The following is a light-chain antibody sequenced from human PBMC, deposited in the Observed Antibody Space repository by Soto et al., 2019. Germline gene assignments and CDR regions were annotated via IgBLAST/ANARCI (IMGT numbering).Light chain of an antibody. Sequence: PGERATLSCRASQSVSSYLAWYQQKPGQAPRLLIYDASNRATGIPARFSGSGSGTDFTLTISSLEPEDFAVYYCQQRSNWPRWTFGQGTKVDIK. CDR3: QQRSNWPRWT. CDR1: QSVSSY. V-gene: IGKV3-11*01. J-gene: IGKJ1*01. CDR2: DAS.